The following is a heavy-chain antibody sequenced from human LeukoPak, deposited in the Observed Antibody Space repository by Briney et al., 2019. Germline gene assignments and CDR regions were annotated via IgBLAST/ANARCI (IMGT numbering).Heavy chain of an antibody. D-gene: IGHD6-13*01. CDR2: ISDNGGRT. V-gene: IGHV3-23*01. CDR3: AKSFDDIAAYHPPGFDP. J-gene: IGHJ5*02. Sequence: PGGSLRLSCAASGFTFSTYTMAWVRQAPGGGLEWVSGISDNGGRTYYADSVKGRFTISRDNSKNTLYLQMNSLRAEDTAVYYCAKSFDDIAAYHPPGFDPWGQGTLVTVSS. CDR1: GFTFSTYT.